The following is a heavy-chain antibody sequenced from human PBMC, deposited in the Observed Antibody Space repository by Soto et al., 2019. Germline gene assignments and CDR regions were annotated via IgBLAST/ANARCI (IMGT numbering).Heavy chain of an antibody. CDR1: GGSISSGDYY. V-gene: IGHV4-30-4*01. D-gene: IGHD1-26*01. CDR2: IYYSGST. Sequence: SETLSLTCTVSGGSISSGDYYWSWIRQPPGKGLEWIGYIYYSGSTYYNPSLKSRVTISVDTSKNQFSLKLSSVTAADTAVYYCAREWVELQQPSRGDYYGMDFWGQGTTVTVSS. CDR3: AREWVELQQPSRGDYYGMDF. J-gene: IGHJ6*02.